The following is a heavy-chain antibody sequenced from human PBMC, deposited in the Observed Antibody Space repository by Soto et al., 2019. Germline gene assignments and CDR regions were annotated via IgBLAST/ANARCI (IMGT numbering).Heavy chain of an antibody. J-gene: IGHJ4*02. CDR2: IGGRGDST. V-gene: IGHV3-23*01. D-gene: IGHD6-19*01. CDR3: AKDLIYGYNSGRPFDY. Sequence: EVQLLESGGGLVQPGGSLRLSCAAAGFTFSSYAMSWVRQAPGKGLEWVSAIGGRGDSTYYADSVKGRFTISRDNSRDTLYLQMNSLRAEDTAVYYCAKDLIYGYNSGRPFDYWGQGTLVTVYS. CDR1: GFTFSSYA.